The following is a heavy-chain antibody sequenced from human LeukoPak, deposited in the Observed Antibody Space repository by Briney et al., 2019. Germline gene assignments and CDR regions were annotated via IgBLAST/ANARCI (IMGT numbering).Heavy chain of an antibody. CDR2: IYYSGST. V-gene: IGHV4-39*01. J-gene: IGHJ3*02. Sequence: PSETLSLTCTVSGGSISSSSYYWGWIRQPPGKGLEWIGSIYYSGSTYYNPSLKSRVTISVDTSKNQFSLKLSSVTAADTAVYYCARSLMTPSDAFDIWGQGTMVTVSS. CDR1: GGSISSSSYY. CDR3: ARSLMTPSDAFDI.